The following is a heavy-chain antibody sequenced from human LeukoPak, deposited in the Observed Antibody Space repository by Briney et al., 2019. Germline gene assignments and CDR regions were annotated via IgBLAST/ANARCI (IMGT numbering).Heavy chain of an antibody. CDR3: ARGDDFSGDH. Sequence: GGSLRLSCAVSGFTFSNFWMSWVRQAPGRGLEWVANIHPEGNEKYHVESVKGRFTISRDNAKNSLFLQMNGLRVEDTAVYYCARGDDFSGDHWGQGTLVTVSS. V-gene: IGHV3-7*04. CDR1: GFTFSNFW. CDR2: IHPEGNEK. J-gene: IGHJ4*02. D-gene: IGHD1-1*01.